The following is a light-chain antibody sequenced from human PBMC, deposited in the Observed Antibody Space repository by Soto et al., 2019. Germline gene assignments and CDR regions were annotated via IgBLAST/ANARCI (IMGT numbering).Light chain of an antibody. J-gene: IGKJ5*01. Sequence: EIVLTQSPGTLSLSPGERATLSCRASQSVSSSYLAWYQQKPGQAPRLLIYGASSMATGIPDRFSGSGSGTDFTLTISRLEPEDFAVYYCQQYGSSPFITFGQGTRLEIK. CDR2: GAS. CDR1: QSVSSSY. V-gene: IGKV3-20*01. CDR3: QQYGSSPFIT.